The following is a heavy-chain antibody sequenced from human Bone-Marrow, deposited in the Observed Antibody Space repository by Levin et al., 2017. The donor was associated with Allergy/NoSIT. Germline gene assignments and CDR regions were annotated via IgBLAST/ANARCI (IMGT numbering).Heavy chain of an antibody. D-gene: IGHD3-10*01. CDR2: IYASGDYT. J-gene: IGHJ2*01. CDR1: GFTSIGYA. V-gene: IGHV3-23*01. Sequence: ASVKVSCAASGFTSIGYAMSWVRQAPEKGLEWVSTIYASGDYTYYADSVKGRFTISRDNSKNTLDLQMSTLRAEDTAVYFCAGVEGSGNWYFDLWGRGTLVTVSS. CDR3: AGVEGSGNWYFDL.